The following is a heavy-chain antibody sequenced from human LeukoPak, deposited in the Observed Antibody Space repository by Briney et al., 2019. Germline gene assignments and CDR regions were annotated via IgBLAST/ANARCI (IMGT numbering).Heavy chain of an antibody. V-gene: IGHV3-23*01. D-gene: IGHD3-16*02. J-gene: IGHJ4*02. CDR2: IGGSGGST. CDR3: AKSGTMITFGGVIVQYYFDY. CDR1: GFSFSSYA. Sequence: GGSLRLSCAASGFSFSSYAMNWVRQAPGKGLEWVSVIGGSGGSTYYADPVKGRFTITRDNSKNTLYLQMNTLRAEDTAVYYCAKSGTMITFGGVIVQYYFDYWGQGTLVTVSS.